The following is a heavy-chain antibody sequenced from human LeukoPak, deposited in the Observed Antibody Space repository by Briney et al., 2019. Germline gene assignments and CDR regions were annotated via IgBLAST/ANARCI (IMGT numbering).Heavy chain of an antibody. CDR2: ISAYNGDT. CDR3: ARQKGYCSGGICYPDIDFNFDC. J-gene: IGHJ4*02. D-gene: IGHD2-15*01. V-gene: IGHV1-18*01. CDR1: GYTFTSYG. Sequence: ASVKVSCKASGYTFTSYGISWVRQAPGQGLEWMGWISAYNGDTKYAQKLQGRVTVTTDTSTSTAYMELRSLRSDDTAVYYCARQKGYCSGGICYPDIDFNFDCWGQGTLVTVSS.